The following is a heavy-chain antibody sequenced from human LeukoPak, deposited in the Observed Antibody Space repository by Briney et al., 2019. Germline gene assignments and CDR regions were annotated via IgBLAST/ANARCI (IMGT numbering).Heavy chain of an antibody. Sequence: GGSLRLSCAASGVTFSSYLIHWVRQVPGKGLVWVSRISGDATYTNYADSVRGRFSISRDNAKNTVYLQMNSLRAEDTAVYYCARAVVVTASDYWGQGTLVTVSS. CDR2: ISGDATYT. CDR1: GVTFSSYL. CDR3: ARAVVVTASDY. J-gene: IGHJ4*02. V-gene: IGHV3-74*01. D-gene: IGHD2-21*02.